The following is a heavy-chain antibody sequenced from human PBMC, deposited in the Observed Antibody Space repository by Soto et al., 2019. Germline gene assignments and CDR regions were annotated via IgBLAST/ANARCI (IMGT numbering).Heavy chain of an antibody. CDR2: ISGSGGST. Sequence: EVQLLESGGGLVQPGGSLRLSCAASGFTFSSYAMSWVRQAPGKGLEWVSAISGSGGSTYYADSVKGRFTISRDNSNNTLYLQMNILRAEDTAVYYCTRAEFQWLRPGVVFDYWGQGTLVTVSS. J-gene: IGHJ4*02. CDR1: GFTFSSYA. V-gene: IGHV3-23*01. CDR3: TRAEFQWLRPGVVFDY. D-gene: IGHD5-12*01.